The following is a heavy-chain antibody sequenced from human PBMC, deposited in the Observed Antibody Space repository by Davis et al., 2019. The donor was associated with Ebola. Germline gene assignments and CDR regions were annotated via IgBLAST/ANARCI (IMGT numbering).Heavy chain of an antibody. J-gene: IGHJ4*02. CDR3: ANSITVAAQANFDY. V-gene: IGHV1-2*06. CDR2: INPNNGGT. CDR1: GYTFGDYY. Sequence: ASVTVSCKASGYTFGDYYMHWVRQAPGQGLEWMGRINPNNGGTNYAQKFQGRVTMTRDTSISTAYMELSRLTSDDTAVYYCANSITVAAQANFDYWGQGIVVTVSS. D-gene: IGHD3-10*01.